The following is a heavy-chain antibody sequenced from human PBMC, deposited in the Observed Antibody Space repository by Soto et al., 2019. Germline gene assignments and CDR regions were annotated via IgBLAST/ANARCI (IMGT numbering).Heavy chain of an antibody. CDR2: ISHSGST. J-gene: IGHJ4*02. D-gene: IGHD4-17*01. CDR3: ARGLYGDYDSLDY. CDR1: GGSFSGYY. Sequence: PSETLSLTCAVYGGSFSGYYWSWIRQPPGKGLEWIGEISHSGSTNYNPSLKSRVTISVDTSKNQFSLKLSSVTAADTAVYYCARGLYGDYDSLDYWGQGTLVTVSS. V-gene: IGHV4-34*01.